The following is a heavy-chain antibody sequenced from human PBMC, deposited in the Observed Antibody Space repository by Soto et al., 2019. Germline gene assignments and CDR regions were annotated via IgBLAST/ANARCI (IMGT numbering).Heavy chain of an antibody. Sequence: ASVKVSCKSSGGTFRSYAISWVRQAPGQGLEWMGWINAGNGNAKYSQKFQGRVTITRDTSASTAYMELSSLRSEDTAVYYCARVPSDYSYYYYGMDVWGQGTTVIVSS. CDR1: GGTFRSYA. J-gene: IGHJ6*02. D-gene: IGHD4-4*01. CDR3: ARVPSDYSYYYYGMDV. V-gene: IGHV1-3*01. CDR2: INAGNGNA.